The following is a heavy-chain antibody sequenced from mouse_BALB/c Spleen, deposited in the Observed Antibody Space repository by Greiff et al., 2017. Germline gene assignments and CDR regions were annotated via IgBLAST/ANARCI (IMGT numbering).Heavy chain of an antibody. CDR1: GYSITSDYA. V-gene: IGHV3-2*02. J-gene: IGHJ3*01. D-gene: IGHD1-1*01. CDR2: ISYSGST. CDR3: ARYHDYYGSSYPFAY. Sequence: EVQGVESGPGLVKPSQSLSLTCTVTGYSITSDYAWNWIRQFPGNKLEWMGYISYSGSTSYNPSLKSRISITRDTSKNQFFLQLNSVTTEDTATYYCARYHDYYGSSYPFAYWGQGTLVTVSA.